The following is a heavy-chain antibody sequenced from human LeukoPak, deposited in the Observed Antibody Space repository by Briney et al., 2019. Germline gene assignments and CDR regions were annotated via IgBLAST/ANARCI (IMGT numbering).Heavy chain of an antibody. V-gene: IGHV1-18*01. Sequence: ASVKVSCKASGYTFNNYGITWVRQAPGQGLEWMGWISAYNGDKNYAQNLQGRVTITTDTSTRTAYMELRSLSSDDTAMYYCARASASPTNSNSYYFETTKKNAFDIWGHGTMVTVSS. CDR2: ISAYNGDK. J-gene: IGHJ3*02. CDR3: ARASASPTNSNSYYFETTKKNAFDI. D-gene: IGHD3-22*01. CDR1: GYTFNNYG.